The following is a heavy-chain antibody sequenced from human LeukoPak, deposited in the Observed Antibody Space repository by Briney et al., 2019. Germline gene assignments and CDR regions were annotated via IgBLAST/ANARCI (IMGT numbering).Heavy chain of an antibody. CDR3: ARDDYGDKRPNYYDCGMDV. CDR1: GYIFTSYG. CDR2: ISAYNGNT. V-gene: IGHV1-18*01. J-gene: IGHJ6*02. D-gene: IGHD4-17*01. Sequence: ASVKVSCKASGYIFTSYGISWVRQAPGQGLEGMGWISAYNGNTTYAQKLQGRVTMTTDTSTSTAYMELRSLRSDDTAVYYCARDDYGDKRPNYYDCGMDVWGQGTTVTVSS.